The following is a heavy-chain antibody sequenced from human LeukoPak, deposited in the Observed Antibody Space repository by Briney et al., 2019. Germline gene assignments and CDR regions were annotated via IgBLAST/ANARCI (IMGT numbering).Heavy chain of an antibody. D-gene: IGHD3-9*01. Sequence: PSETLSLTCTVSGGSISSGGYYWSWIRQHPGKGLEWIGYIYYSETPYYDPSLKSRVSISVDTYKRQFSLRLSSVTAADTAVYFCAGGRRYDILTGSQQDYYYYAMEVWGQGTTVTVSS. CDR2: IYYSETP. V-gene: IGHV4-30-4*08. J-gene: IGHJ6*02. CDR3: AGGRRYDILTGSQQDYYYYAMEV. CDR1: GGSISSGGYY.